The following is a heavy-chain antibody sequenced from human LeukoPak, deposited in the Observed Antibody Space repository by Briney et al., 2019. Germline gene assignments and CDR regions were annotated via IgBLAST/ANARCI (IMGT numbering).Heavy chain of an antibody. D-gene: IGHD2-21*01. CDR3: AADRVGLYSPHHDAFDI. CDR2: ILWNGGGA. J-gene: IGHJ3*02. CDR1: KYLFDDFG. Sequence: PGGSLRLSCAGPKYLFDDFGMNWVRQAPGKGLEWVSGILWNGGGAVYADSVKGRFIISKDNAKNSLYLQTNSLRAEDTALYYCAADRVGLYSPHHDAFDIWGQGTMVSVSS. V-gene: IGHV3-20*04.